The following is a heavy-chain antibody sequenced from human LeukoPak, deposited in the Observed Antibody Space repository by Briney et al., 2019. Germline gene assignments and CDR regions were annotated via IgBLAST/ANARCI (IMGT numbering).Heavy chain of an antibody. Sequence: SETLSLTCAVYVASFSDSYWSWIRQSPEKGLEWIGDINNSGSTNYNPSLKSRGTISVDKSKNQYPLKLSSVTAADTAVYSGARDYSNSNYYYSYIDVWGKGTTVTVSS. V-gene: IGHV4-34*01. J-gene: IGHJ6*03. CDR1: VASFSDSY. CDR3: ARDYSNSNYYYSYIDV. D-gene: IGHD4-11*01. CDR2: INNSGST.